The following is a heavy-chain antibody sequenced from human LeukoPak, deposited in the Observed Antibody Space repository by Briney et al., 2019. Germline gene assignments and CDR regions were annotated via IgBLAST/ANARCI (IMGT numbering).Heavy chain of an antibody. CDR3: ESGAKYSSSWTLVY. J-gene: IGHJ4*02. CDR2: IWYDGSNK. CDR1: GFTFSSYG. Sequence: GGSLRLSCAASGFTFSSYGMHWVRQAPGKGLEWVAVIWYDGSNKYYADSVKGRFTISRDNSKNTLYLQMNSLRAEDTAVYYCESGAKYSSSWTLVYWGQGTLVTVSS. V-gene: IGHV3-33*01. D-gene: IGHD6-13*01.